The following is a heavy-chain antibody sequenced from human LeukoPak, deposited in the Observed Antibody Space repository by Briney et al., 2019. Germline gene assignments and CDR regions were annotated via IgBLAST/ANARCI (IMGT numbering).Heavy chain of an antibody. CDR1: GFTFSSYG. J-gene: IGHJ5*01. CDR3: AKSGDSGYDPLLFDS. V-gene: IGHV3-30*18. Sequence: GGSLRLSCAASGFTFSSYGMHWVRQAPGKGLEWVAVISYDGSNKYYADSVKGRFTISRDNSKNTLYLQMNSLRAEDTAVYYCAKSGDSGYDPLLFDSWGQGTLVTVSS. D-gene: IGHD5-12*01. CDR2: ISYDGSNK.